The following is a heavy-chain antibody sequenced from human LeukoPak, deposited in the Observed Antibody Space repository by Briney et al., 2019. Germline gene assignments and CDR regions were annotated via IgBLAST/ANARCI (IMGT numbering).Heavy chain of an antibody. CDR2: IYYSGST. CDR3: ARDYGSGTLLAY. J-gene: IGHJ4*02. CDR1: GGSISSYY. V-gene: IGHV4-59*01. D-gene: IGHD3-10*01. Sequence: SETLSLTCTVSGGSISSYYWGWIRQPPGKGLEWIGYIYYSGSTNYNPSLKSRVTISVDTSKNQFSLKLSSVTAADTAVYYCARDYGSGTLLAYWGQGTLVTVSS.